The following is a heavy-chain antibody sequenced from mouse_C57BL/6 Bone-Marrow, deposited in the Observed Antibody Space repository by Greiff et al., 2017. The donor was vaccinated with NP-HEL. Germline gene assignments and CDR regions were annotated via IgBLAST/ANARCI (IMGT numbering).Heavy chain of an antibody. Sequence: VQLQQPGAELVKPGASVKLSCKASGYTFTSYWMHWVKQRPGQGLEWIGMIHPNSGSTNYNEKFKSKATLTVDKSSSTAYMQLSSLPSEDSAVYYCARYYGSSSAWFAYWGQGTLVTVSA. CDR3: ARYYGSSSAWFAY. CDR2: IHPNSGST. J-gene: IGHJ3*01. CDR1: GYTFTSYW. D-gene: IGHD1-1*01. V-gene: IGHV1-64*01.